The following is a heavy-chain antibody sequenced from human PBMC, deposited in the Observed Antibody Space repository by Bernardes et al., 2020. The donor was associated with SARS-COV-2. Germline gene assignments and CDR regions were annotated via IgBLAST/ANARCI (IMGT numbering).Heavy chain of an antibody. D-gene: IGHD2-8*02. CDR2: VYYSGTT. Sequence: SETLSLTCSVSGDSITSSSYYWGWIRQPPGKGLEWIGSVYYSGTTYYNPSLKSRLTISIDTSKNQFSLKLSSVTAADTAVYYCALNKCTGGICQSEFDSWGQGTPVTVSS. V-gene: IGHV4-39*01. CDR3: ALNKCTGGICQSEFDS. J-gene: IGHJ4*02. CDR1: GDSITSSSYY.